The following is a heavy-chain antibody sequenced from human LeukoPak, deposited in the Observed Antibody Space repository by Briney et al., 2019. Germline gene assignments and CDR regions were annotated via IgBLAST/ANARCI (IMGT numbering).Heavy chain of an antibody. CDR2: ISSSSYI. CDR3: ARDQPTAFSGYYSPFDY. D-gene: IGHD3-22*01. CDR1: GFTVSGNY. Sequence: GGSMRLSCAVSGFTVSGNYMNWVRQAPGKGLEWVSSISSSSYIYYADSVKGRFTISRDNAKNSLYLQMNSLRAEDTAVYYCARDQPTAFSGYYSPFDYWGQGTLVTVSS. V-gene: IGHV3-69-1*01. J-gene: IGHJ4*02.